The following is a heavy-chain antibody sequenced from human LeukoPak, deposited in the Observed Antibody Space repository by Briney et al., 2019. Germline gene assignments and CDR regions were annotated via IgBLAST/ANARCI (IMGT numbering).Heavy chain of an antibody. D-gene: IGHD2-2*01. CDR2: IHYRGST. V-gene: IGHV4-30-4*01. J-gene: IGHJ4*02. CDR1: GGSISSGSGDYY. Sequence: PSETLSLTCTVSGGSISSGSGDYYWSWIRQPPGAGLEWIGYIHYRGSTYYNPSLKSRVTISLDTSKNQVSLKMSSVTAADTAVYYCARVSRYCSSTSCFYFDYWGQGTLVTVSS. CDR3: ARVSRYCSSTSCFYFDY.